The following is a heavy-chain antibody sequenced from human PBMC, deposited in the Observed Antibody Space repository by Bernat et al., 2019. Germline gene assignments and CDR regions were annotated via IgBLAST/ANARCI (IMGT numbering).Heavy chain of an antibody. CDR1: GFTFSNAW. J-gene: IGHJ4*02. D-gene: IGHD3-16*01. V-gene: IGHV3-15*01. CDR3: TTDGPRQGVMTIDY. CDR2: INSKTDGGTT. Sequence: EVQLVESGGGLVKPGGSLRLSCAASGFTFSNAWMSWVRQAPGKGLEWVGRINSKTDGGTTDYAAPVKGRFTISRDDSKNTLYLQMNSLKTEDTAVYYCTTDGPRQGVMTIDYWGQGTLVTVSS.